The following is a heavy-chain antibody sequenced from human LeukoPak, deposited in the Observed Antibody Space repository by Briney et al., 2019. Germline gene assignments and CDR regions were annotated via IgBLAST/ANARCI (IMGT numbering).Heavy chain of an antibody. CDR2: IYSGGST. CDR3: ARGFTVDGGDYFGY. CDR1: GFTVSSHY. J-gene: IGHJ4*02. D-gene: IGHD3-9*01. Sequence: GGSLRLSCAASGFTVSSHYMSWVRQAPGKGLEWVSVIYSGGSTYYADSVKGRFTISRDNSENTLYLQMNSLRAEDTAVYYCARGFTVDGGDYFGYWGQGTLVTVSS. V-gene: IGHV3-53*01.